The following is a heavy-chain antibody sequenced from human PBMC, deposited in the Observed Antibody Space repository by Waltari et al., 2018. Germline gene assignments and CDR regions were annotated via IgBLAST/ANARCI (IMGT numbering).Heavy chain of an antibody. CDR2: INPSGGST. J-gene: IGHJ4*02. Sequence: QVQLVQSGAEVKKPGASVKVSCKASGYTFTSSSLHWVRQAPGQGLEWMGIINPSGGSTSYAQKFQGRVTMTRDTSTSTVYMELSSLRSEDTAVYYCARILRGAEGDYWGQGTLVTVSS. V-gene: IGHV1-46*01. CDR1: GYTFTSSS. CDR3: ARILRGAEGDY. D-gene: IGHD3-10*01.